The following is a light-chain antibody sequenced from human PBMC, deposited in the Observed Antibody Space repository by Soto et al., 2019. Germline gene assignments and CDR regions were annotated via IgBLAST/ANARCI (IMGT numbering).Light chain of an antibody. CDR2: GVT. CDR1: SSDVGGNNF. Sequence: QSALTQPASVSGSPGQSITISCTETSSDVGGNNFVSWYQQHPGKAPKLLIYGVTNRPSGVSNRFSGSKSGTTASLTISGLQAEDDGDYYCSSYTNTYIWVFGGGTKLTVL. V-gene: IGLV2-14*01. CDR3: SSYTNTYIWV. J-gene: IGLJ3*02.